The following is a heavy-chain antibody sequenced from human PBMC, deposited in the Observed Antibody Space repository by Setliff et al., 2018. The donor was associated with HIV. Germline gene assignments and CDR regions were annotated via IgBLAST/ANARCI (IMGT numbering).Heavy chain of an antibody. V-gene: IGHV5-51*01. D-gene: IGHD5-12*01. CDR2: IYPGDSDT. Sequence: PGESLKISCKGSGYSFTSYWIGWVRQMPGKGPEWMGIIYPGDSDTRYSPSFQGQVTISADKSISTAYLQWSTLKASDTAMYYCARSRRDGYNLEAFDIWGQGTMVTVSS. CDR1: GYSFTSYW. J-gene: IGHJ3*02. CDR3: ARSRRDGYNLEAFDI.